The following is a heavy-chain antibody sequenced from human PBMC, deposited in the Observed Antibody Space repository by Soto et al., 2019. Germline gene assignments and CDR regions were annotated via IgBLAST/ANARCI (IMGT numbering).Heavy chain of an antibody. CDR1: GFTFDDYA. CDR3: EKVIVGATSGHAFDI. J-gene: IGHJ3*02. V-gene: IGHV3-9*01. CDR2: ISWNSGSI. Sequence: SLILACAASGFTFDDYAMHWVRQAPGKGLEWVSGISWNSGSIGYADSVKGRFTISRDNAKNSLYLQMNSLRAEDTALYYCEKVIVGATSGHAFDIWGQGTMVTVSS. D-gene: IGHD1-26*01.